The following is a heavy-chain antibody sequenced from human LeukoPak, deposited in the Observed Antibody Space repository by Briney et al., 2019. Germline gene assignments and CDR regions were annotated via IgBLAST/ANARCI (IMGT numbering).Heavy chain of an antibody. D-gene: IGHD2-2*01. CDR2: ISGSGGST. CDR1: GFTFSSYA. CDR3: AKVTPAAGTAYYFDY. V-gene: IGHV3-23*01. J-gene: IGHJ4*02. Sequence: GGSLRLSCAASGFTFSSYAMSLVRQAPGKGLEWVSAISGSGGSTYYADSVKGRFTISRDNSKNTLYLQMNSLRAEDTAVYYCAKVTPAAGTAYYFDYWGQGTLVTVSS.